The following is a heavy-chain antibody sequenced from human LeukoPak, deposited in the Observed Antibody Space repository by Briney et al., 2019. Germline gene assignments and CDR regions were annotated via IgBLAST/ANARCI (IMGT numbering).Heavy chain of an antibody. J-gene: IGHJ5*02. CDR2: INPNSGGT. CDR3: AREGTYYYDRSGWP. CDR1: GYTFTGYY. D-gene: IGHD3-22*01. Sequence: ASVKVSCKASGYTFTGYYMHWVRQAPGQGLEWMGWINPNSGGTNYAQKFQGRVTMTRDTYISTAYMELSRLRSDDTAVYYCAREGTYYYDRSGWPWGQGTLVTVSS. V-gene: IGHV1-2*02.